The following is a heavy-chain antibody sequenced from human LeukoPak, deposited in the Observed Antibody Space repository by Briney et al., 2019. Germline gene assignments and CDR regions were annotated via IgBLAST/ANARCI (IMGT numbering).Heavy chain of an antibody. V-gene: IGHV4-61*02. CDR2: IYTSGST. J-gene: IGHJ4*02. CDR3: ARANYYDSSGLRY. CDR1: AGSISSGSYY. Sequence: SETLSLTCTVSAGSISSGSYYWSWIRQPAGKGLEWIGRIYTSGSTNYNPSLKSRVTISVDTSKNQFSLKLSSVTAADTAVFYCARANYYDSSGLRYWGQGTLVTVSS. D-gene: IGHD3-22*01.